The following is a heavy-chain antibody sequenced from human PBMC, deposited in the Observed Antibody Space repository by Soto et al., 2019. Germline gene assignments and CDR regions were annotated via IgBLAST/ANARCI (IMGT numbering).Heavy chain of an antibody. V-gene: IGHV4-59*01. CDR2: IYYSGST. D-gene: IGHD5-12*01. CDR1: GGSISSYY. Sequence: SETLSLTCTVSGGSISSYYWGWIRQPPGKGLEWIGYIYYSGSTNYNPSLKSRVTISVDTSKNQFSLKLSSVTAADTAVYYCASTSGMATIEDYFDYWGQGTLVTVSS. J-gene: IGHJ4*02. CDR3: ASTSGMATIEDYFDY.